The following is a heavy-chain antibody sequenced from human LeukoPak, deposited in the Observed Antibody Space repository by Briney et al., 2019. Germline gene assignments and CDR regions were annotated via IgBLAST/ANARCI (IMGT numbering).Heavy chain of an antibody. CDR3: ARAGYGSSLPTY. V-gene: IGHV3-74*01. CDR1: GFTFSNYW. D-gene: IGHD6-13*01. J-gene: IGHJ4*02. CDR2: INSDGSST. Sequence: GGSLRLSCAASGFTFSNYWMHWVRQAPGKGLVWVSRINSDGSSTSYAASVKGRFPISRDKAKNPLYLQVNSLRAEDTAVYYCARAGYGSSLPTYWGQGTLVTVSS.